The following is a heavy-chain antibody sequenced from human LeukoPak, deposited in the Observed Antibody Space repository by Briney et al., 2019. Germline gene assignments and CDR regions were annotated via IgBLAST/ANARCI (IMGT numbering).Heavy chain of an antibody. Sequence: SETLSLTCTASGGSISDSIHSWVWIRQPPGKGLEWIGSIYSSGTTYYNPSLKTRATVFVDTSKNQFSLKLRSVTAADTAVYYCARYRYDPNWFDPWGQGTLVTVSS. CDR2: IYSSGTT. J-gene: IGHJ5*02. CDR1: GGSISDSIHS. V-gene: IGHV4-39*01. D-gene: IGHD3-16*02. CDR3: ARYRYDPNWFDP.